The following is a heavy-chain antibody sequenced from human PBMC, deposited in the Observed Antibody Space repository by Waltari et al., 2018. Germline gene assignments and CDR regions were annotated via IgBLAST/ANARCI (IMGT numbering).Heavy chain of an antibody. CDR3: ARCIGSDYIWGSYRWSAFDI. J-gene: IGHJ3*02. D-gene: IGHD3-16*02. CDR1: GFSPCNVRMR. V-gene: IGHV2-26*01. Sequence: QVTLKESGPVLVKRTETLTLTGTFSGFSPCNVRMRVSWIRQPPVTARDWLEHSFKNDEKSSSTSLMSRLTNTKDTSKCQVVLTMTNMDPVDSATYYCARCIGSDYIWGSYRWSAFDIWGQGTMVTVSS. CDR2: SFKNDEK.